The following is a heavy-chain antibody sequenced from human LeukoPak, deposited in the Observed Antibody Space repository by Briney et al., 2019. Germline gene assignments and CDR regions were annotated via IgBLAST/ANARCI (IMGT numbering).Heavy chain of an antibody. CDR1: GGSISSSSYY. D-gene: IGHD2-8*01. V-gene: IGHV4-39*01. Sequence: SETLSLTCTVSGGSISSSSYYWGWIRQPPGKGLEWIGSIYYSGSTYYNPSLKSRVTISVDTSKNQFSLKLSSVTAADTAVYYCAALPRLGYCTTANCPENWGQGTLVTVSS. CDR3: AALPRLGYCTTANCPEN. J-gene: IGHJ4*02. CDR2: IYYSGST.